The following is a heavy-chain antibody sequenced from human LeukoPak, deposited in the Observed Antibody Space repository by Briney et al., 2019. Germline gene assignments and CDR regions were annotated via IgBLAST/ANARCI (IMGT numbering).Heavy chain of an antibody. J-gene: IGHJ4*02. CDR2: ISGSGGST. CDR3: AKGAVAGTGHFDY. V-gene: IGHV3-23*01. CDR1: GFTFSSYA. Sequence: AGGSLRLSCAASGFTFSSYAMSWVRQAPGKGLEWVSAISGSGGSTYYADSVKGRFTISRDNSKNTLYLQMNSLRAEDTAVYYCAKGAVAGTGHFDYWGQRTLVTVSS. D-gene: IGHD6-19*01.